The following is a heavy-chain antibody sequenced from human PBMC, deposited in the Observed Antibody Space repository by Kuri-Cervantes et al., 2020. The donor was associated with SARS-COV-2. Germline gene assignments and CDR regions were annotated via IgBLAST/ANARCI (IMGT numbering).Heavy chain of an antibody. CDR2: MNPNSGNT. CDR3: ARDFRGSNYYDSSGPHDAFDI. D-gene: IGHD3-22*01. J-gene: IGHJ3*02. Sequence: ASVKVSCKASGYTFTSYDINWVRQATGQGLEWMGWMNPNSGNTGYAQKFQGRVTMTRNTSISTAYMELSSLRSEDTAVYYCARDFRGSNYYDSSGPHDAFDIWGQGTMVTVSS. CDR1: GYTFTSYD. V-gene: IGHV1-8*02.